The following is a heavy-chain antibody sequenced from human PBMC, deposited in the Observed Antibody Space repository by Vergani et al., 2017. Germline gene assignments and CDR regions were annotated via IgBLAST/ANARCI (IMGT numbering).Heavy chain of an antibody. J-gene: IGHJ4*02. V-gene: IGHV4-4*03. D-gene: IGHD4-17*01. CDR1: GGSVSSSSW. CDR3: TGGDGDYGAD. CDR2: IYHSGTT. Sequence: QMQLQESGPGLVKPPGTLSLTCAVSGGSVSSSSWWSWVRQPPGKGLEWIGEIYHSGTTNFNPSLKSRVTMSIDKSKNQFSLKLNSVTAADTAVYYCTGGDGDYGADWGQGILVTVSS.